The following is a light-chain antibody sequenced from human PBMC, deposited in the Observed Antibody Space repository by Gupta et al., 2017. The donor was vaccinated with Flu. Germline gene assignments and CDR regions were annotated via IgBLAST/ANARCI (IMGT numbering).Light chain of an antibody. Sequence: GQTARITCSGDALPKQYAHWYQQKPGQAPILLIFKDSERPSGIPERFSGSSSGTTITLTISGVQAEDEADYYCQSADHIGSDEVFGGGTKLTVL. V-gene: IGLV3-25*03. CDR2: KDS. CDR1: ALPKQY. CDR3: QSADHIGSDEV. J-gene: IGLJ3*02.